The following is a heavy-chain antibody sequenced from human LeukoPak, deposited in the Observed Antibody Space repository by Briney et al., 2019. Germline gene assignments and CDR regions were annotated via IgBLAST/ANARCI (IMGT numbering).Heavy chain of an antibody. CDR3: ARTFGYSYGNEYYFDY. D-gene: IGHD5-18*01. V-gene: IGHV4-4*02. J-gene: IGHJ4*02. CDR2: IYHSGST. CDR1: GGSISSSNW. Sequence: PSETLSLTCAVSGGSISSSNWWSWVRQPPGKGPEWIGEIYHSGSTNYNPSLKSRVTISVDKSKNQFSLKLSSVTAADTALYYCARTFGYSYGNEYYFDYWGQGTLVTVSS.